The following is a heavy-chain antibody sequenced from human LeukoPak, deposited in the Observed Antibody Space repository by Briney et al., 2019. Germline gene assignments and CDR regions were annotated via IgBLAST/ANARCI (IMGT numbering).Heavy chain of an antibody. V-gene: IGHV1-18*01. CDR3: ARDGGDLLRVDY. J-gene: IGHJ4*02. CDR2: ICIYNGGT. CDR1: GYTFSSNG. Sequence: ASVKVSCKASGYTFSSNGFMWVRQAPGQGLDWMGMICIYNGGTSYAQKFQGRVTMTTDTSTSTAYMELRSLTSEDTAVYYCARDGGDLLRVDYWGQGTQVTVSS. D-gene: IGHD1-26*01.